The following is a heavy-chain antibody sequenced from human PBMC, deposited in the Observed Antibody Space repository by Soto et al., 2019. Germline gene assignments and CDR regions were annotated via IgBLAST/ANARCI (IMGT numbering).Heavy chain of an antibody. CDR2: IIPIFGTA. Sequence: AVKVSCKASGGTFSSYAISWVRQAPGQGXEWMGGIIPIFGTANYAQKFQGRVTITADKSTSTAYMELSSLRSEDTAVYYCAREHVRYFDWLPKPNYFDYWGQGTLVTVSS. D-gene: IGHD3-9*01. V-gene: IGHV1-69*06. J-gene: IGHJ4*02. CDR3: AREHVRYFDWLPKPNYFDY. CDR1: GGTFSSYA.